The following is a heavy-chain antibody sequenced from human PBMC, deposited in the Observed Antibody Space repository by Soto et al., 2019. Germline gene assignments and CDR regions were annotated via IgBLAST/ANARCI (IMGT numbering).Heavy chain of an antibody. J-gene: IGHJ5*02. CDR3: ARDKLLGIAARDGGHWFEP. D-gene: IGHD2-15*01. Sequence: SETLSLTCTVSGGSISSYYWSWIRQPPGKGLEWIGYIYYSGSTNYNPSLKSRVTISVDTSKNQFSLKLSSVTAADPAVYYCARDKLLGIAARDGGHWFEPGGQGTLVTVSS. V-gene: IGHV4-59*01. CDR2: IYYSGST. CDR1: GGSISSYY.